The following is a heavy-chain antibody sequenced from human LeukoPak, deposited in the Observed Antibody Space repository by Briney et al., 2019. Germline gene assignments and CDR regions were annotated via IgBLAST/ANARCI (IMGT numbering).Heavy chain of an antibody. CDR2: FSGSGGST. Sequence: GGSLRLSCAASGFIFSNYAMSWVRQAPGKGLQWVSAFSGSGGSTYYADSVKGWFIISRDNSRNALYLQMNSLRAEDTAVYYCARSGLSRFGFWGQGTLVTVSS. J-gene: IGHJ4*02. CDR3: ARSGLSRFGF. V-gene: IGHV3-23*01. D-gene: IGHD2/OR15-2a*01. CDR1: GFIFSNYA.